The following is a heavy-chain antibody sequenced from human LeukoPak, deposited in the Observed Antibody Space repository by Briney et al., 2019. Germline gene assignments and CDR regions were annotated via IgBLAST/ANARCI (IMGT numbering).Heavy chain of an antibody. CDR3: ARDSYYXXSXSEYYFDY. CDR2: ISYDGSNK. Sequence: GGSLRLSCAASGFTFSSYAMHWVRQAPGKGLEWVAVISYDGSNKYYADSVKGRFTISRDNSKNTLYLQMNSLRAEDTAVYYCARDSYYXXSXSEYYFDYWGQGTLVTVX. V-gene: IGHV3-30-3*01. J-gene: IGHJ4*02. CDR1: GFTFSSYA. D-gene: IGHD3-22*01.